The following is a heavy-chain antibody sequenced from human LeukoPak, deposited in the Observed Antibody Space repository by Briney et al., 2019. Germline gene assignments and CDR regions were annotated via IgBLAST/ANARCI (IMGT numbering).Heavy chain of an antibody. D-gene: IGHD1-14*01. CDR1: GFTFSTYA. Sequence: GGSLRLSCAASGFTFSTYAMSWVRQAPGKGLEWVSNISGNNGNTYYADSVKGRFTICRDDSENTLYMQMNRLRAEDTAVYYCAKSGINRFDYWGQGTLVTVSP. V-gene: IGHV3-23*01. J-gene: IGHJ4*02. CDR2: ISGNNGNT. CDR3: AKSGINRFDY.